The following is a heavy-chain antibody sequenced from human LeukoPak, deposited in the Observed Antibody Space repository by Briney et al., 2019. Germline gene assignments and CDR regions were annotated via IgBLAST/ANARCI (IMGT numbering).Heavy chain of an antibody. CDR1: GFTFSSYS. CDR3: AREVVTAIPDY. D-gene: IGHD2-21*02. Sequence: GGSLRLSCAASGFTFSSYSMNWVRQAPGKGLEWVSYISSSSSTIYYADSVKGRFTISRDNAKNSLYLQMNSLRAEDTAVYYCAREVVTAIPDYWGRGTLVTVSS. CDR2: ISSSSSTI. V-gene: IGHV3-48*01. J-gene: IGHJ4*02.